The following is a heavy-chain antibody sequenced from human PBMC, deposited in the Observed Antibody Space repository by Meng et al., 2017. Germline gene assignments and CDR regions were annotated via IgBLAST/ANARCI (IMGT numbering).Heavy chain of an antibody. Sequence: GESLKISCAASGFTFSSYWMSWVRQAPGKGLEWVANIKQDGSEKYYVDSVKGRFTISRDNAKNSLYLQMNSLRAEDTAVYYCARGGYYYDSSGLAAYAFDIWGQGTMVTVSS. CDR3: ARGGYYYDSSGLAAYAFDI. V-gene: IGHV3-7*01. J-gene: IGHJ3*02. CDR1: GFTFSSYW. CDR2: IKQDGSEK. D-gene: IGHD3-22*01.